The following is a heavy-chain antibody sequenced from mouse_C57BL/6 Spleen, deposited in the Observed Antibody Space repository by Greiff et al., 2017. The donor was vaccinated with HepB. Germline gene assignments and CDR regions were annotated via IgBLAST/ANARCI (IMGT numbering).Heavy chain of an antibody. D-gene: IGHD2-5*01. J-gene: IGHJ1*03. CDR2: IDPEDGET. CDR3: ARAYDSNWWYFDV. CDR1: GFNIKDYY. V-gene: IGHV14-2*01. Sequence: VQLQQSGAELVKPGASVKLSCTASGFNIKDYYMHWVKQRTEQGLEWIGRIDPEDGETKYAPKFQGKATITEDTASNTAYLQLSSLTSEDTAVYYCARAYDSNWWYFDVWGTGTTVTVSS.